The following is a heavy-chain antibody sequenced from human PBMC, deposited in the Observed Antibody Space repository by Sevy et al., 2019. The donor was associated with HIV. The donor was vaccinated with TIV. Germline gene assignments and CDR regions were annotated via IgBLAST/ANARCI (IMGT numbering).Heavy chain of an antibody. D-gene: IGHD3-22*01. CDR3: ARGLDESSGFYSFDY. V-gene: IGHV3-66*02. CDR1: GFTVSSNY. CDR2: IYSGAGT. Sequence: GGSLRLSCAASGFTVSSNYMSWVRQAPGKGLEWVSVIYSGAGTCYADSVKGRFTISRDNSKNSLYLQMNSLRAEDTALYYCARGLDESSGFYSFDYWGQGTLVTVSS. J-gene: IGHJ4*02.